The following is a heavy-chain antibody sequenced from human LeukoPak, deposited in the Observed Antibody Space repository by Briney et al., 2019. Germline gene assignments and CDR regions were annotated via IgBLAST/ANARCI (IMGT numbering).Heavy chain of an antibody. J-gene: IGHJ4*02. CDR2: ISSGGST. CDR3: AKGTDPDYYDSSGYYLFA. V-gene: IGHV3-53*01. D-gene: IGHD3-22*01. Sequence: GGSLRLSCVASGFTVNSNYMNWVRQGPGKGLEWVSVISSGGSTYYADSVTGRFTISRDNSKNTLYLQMNSLRAEDTAVYYCAKGTDPDYYDSSGYYLFAWGQGTLVTVSS. CDR1: GFTVNSNY.